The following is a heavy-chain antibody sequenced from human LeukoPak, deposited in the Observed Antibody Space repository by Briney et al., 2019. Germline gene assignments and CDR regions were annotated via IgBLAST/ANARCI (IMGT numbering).Heavy chain of an antibody. CDR3: ARTIAAAPPDY. CDR1: GGSISSSSYY. V-gene: IGHV4-39*01. D-gene: IGHD6-13*01. J-gene: IGHJ4*02. CDR2: IYYSGST. Sequence: SETLSLTRTVSGGSISSSSYYWGWIRQPPGKGLEWIGSIYYSGSTYYNPSLKSRVTISVDTSKNQFSLKLSSVTAADTAVYYCARTIAAAPPDYWGQGTLVTVSS.